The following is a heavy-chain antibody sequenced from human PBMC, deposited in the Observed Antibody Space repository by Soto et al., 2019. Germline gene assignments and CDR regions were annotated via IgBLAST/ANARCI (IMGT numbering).Heavy chain of an antibody. CDR1: GGIFRSYA. CDR2: VVPIFGVT. D-gene: IGHD2-2*02. V-gene: IGHV1-69*13. J-gene: IGHJ4*02. CDR3: ARAGDDCSTARCYMIFY. Sequence: SVKVSCKVSGGIFRSYAISWVRQAPGQGLEWMGGVVPIFGVTNYAQKFQGRITITADESTSTAYMELNTLRSDDTAVYFCARAGDDCSTARCYMIFYWGQGTQVTVSS.